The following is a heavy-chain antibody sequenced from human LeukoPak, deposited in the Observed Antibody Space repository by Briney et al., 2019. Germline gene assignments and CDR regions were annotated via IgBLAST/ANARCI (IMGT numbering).Heavy chain of an antibody. V-gene: IGHV1-69*06. CDR2: IIPIFGTA. D-gene: IGHD2-15*01. CDR1: GGTFSSYA. Sequence: SVKVSCKASGGTFSSYAISWVRQAPGQGLEWMGGIIPIFGTANYAQKFQGRVTITADKSTSTAYMELSSLKSEDTAVYYCARSFGCSGGSCYSNWFDPWGQGTLVTVSS. CDR3: ARSFGCSGGSCYSNWFDP. J-gene: IGHJ5*02.